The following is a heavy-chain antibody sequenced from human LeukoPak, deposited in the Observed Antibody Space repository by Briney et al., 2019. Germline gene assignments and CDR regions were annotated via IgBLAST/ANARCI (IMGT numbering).Heavy chain of an antibody. CDR1: GYSISSGYY. J-gene: IGHJ4*02. V-gene: IGHV4-38-2*02. Sequence: SETLSLTCTVSGYSISSGYYWGWIRQPPGKGLEWIGSIYHSGSTYYNPYLKSRVTISVDTSKNQFSLKLSSVTAADTAVYYCARDSSGYYPIFDYWGQGTLVTVSS. CDR3: ARDSSGYYPIFDY. D-gene: IGHD3-22*01. CDR2: IYHSGST.